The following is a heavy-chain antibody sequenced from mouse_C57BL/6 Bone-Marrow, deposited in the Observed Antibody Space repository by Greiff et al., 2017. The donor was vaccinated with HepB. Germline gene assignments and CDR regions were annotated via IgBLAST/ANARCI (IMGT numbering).Heavy chain of an antibody. D-gene: IGHD2-10*02. CDR3: ARSASNYGYFDV. CDR2: IHPNSGST. J-gene: IGHJ1*03. V-gene: IGHV1-64*01. CDR1: GYTFTSYW. Sequence: VQLQQPGAELVKPGASVKLSCKASGYTFTSYWMHWVKQRPGQGLEWIGMIHPNSGSTNYNEKFKSKATLTVDKSSSTAYMQLSSLTSEDSAVYYCARSASNYGYFDVWGTGTTVTVSS.